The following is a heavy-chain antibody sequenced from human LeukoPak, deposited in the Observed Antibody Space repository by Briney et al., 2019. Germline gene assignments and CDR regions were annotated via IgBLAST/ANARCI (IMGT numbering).Heavy chain of an antibody. CDR2: INPNSGGT. CDR3: ARVEYSSSWYWRGAFDI. J-gene: IGHJ3*02. V-gene: IGHV1-2*02. D-gene: IGHD6-13*01. CDR1: GYTFTGYY. Sequence: ASVKVSCKASGYTFTGYYMHWVRQAPGQGLEWMGWINPNSGGTNYAQKFQGRVTMTRDTSISTAYMELSRLRSDDTAVYYCARVEYSSSWYWRGAFDIWGQGTMVTVSS.